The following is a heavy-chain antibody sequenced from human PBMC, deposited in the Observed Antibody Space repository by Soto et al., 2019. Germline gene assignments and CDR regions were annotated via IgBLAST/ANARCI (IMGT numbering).Heavy chain of an antibody. D-gene: IGHD3-16*01. V-gene: IGHV1-18*01. CDR3: ARDTRKELWAEGLNAMDV. Sequence: ASVKVSCKASGYTFTSYGISWVRQAPGQGLEWMGWISAYNGQTNYAQKFRGRVTFTTDASTSTAFMQLRSLRSDDTAMYYCARDTRKELWAEGLNAMDVWGQGTTVTVSS. CDR2: ISAYNGQT. J-gene: IGHJ6*02. CDR1: GYTFTSYG.